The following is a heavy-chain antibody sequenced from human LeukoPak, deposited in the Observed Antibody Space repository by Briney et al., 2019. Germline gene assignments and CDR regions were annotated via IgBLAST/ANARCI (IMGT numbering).Heavy chain of an antibody. CDR1: EFIVSSKY. CDR2: IYTGGST. Sequence: GGSLRLSCAASEFIVSSKYMSWVRQAPGKGLEWVSVIYTGGSTYYADSVKGRFTISRDNSKNTLYLQMNSLRADDTAVYYCARDHPYILTGPGFMDVWGKGTSVTVSS. CDR3: ARDHPYILTGPGFMDV. D-gene: IGHD3-9*01. V-gene: IGHV3-53*01. J-gene: IGHJ6*04.